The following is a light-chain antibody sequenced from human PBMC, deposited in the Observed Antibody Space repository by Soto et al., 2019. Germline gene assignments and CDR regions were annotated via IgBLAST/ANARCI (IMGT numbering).Light chain of an antibody. CDR1: QIIANW. CDR3: LQYNTFPHS. Sequence: DIQMPQFPSTLSASVGDRVTLSCRASQIIANWLAWYQQRPGKAPTLVIFDATKLQSGVPTRFSASVSGADFTLTITSLQPEDFASYYCLQYNTFPHSFGPGTRLEIQ. J-gene: IGKJ2*03. V-gene: IGKV1-5*01. CDR2: DAT.